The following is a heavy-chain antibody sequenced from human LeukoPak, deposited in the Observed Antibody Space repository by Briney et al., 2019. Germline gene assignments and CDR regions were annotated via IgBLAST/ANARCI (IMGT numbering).Heavy chain of an antibody. CDR3: TRGFGSGSSVPFEY. CDR1: GFTFSNYW. CDR2: IESDGSSA. Sequence: GGSLRLSCAASGFTFSNYWMHWVRQAPGKGLVWVSRIESDGSSADYADSVKGRFTISRDNAKSTLYLQMNSLRAEDTAVYYCTRGFGSGSSVPFEYWGQGTLVTVSS. D-gene: IGHD3-10*01. J-gene: IGHJ4*02. V-gene: IGHV3-74*01.